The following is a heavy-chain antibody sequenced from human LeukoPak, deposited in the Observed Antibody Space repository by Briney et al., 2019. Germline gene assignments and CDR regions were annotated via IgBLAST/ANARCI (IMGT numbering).Heavy chain of an antibody. CDR2: IIPIFGTA. J-gene: IGHJ5*02. D-gene: IGHD5-24*01. CDR1: GYTFTGYY. V-gene: IGHV1-69*13. Sequence: SVKVSCKASGYTFTGYYMHWVRQAPGQGLEWMGGIIPIFGTANYAQKFQGRVTITADESTSTAYMELSSLRSEDTAVYYCARADSLQNWSDPWGQGTLVTVSS. CDR3: ARADSLQNWSDP.